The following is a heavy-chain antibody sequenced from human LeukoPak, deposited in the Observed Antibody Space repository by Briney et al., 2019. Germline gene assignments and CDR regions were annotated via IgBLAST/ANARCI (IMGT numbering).Heavy chain of an antibody. J-gene: IGHJ6*03. CDR2: INHSGST. CDR1: GGSFSGYY. CDR3: AGGPNSSSWYSYYYYYYMDV. Sequence: SETLSLTCAVYGGSFSGYYWSWIRQPPGKGLEWIGEINHSGSTNYNPSLKSRVTISVDTSKNQFSLKLSSVTAADTAVYYCAGGPNSSSWYSYYYYYYMDVWGKGTTVTVSS. V-gene: IGHV4-34*01. D-gene: IGHD6-13*01.